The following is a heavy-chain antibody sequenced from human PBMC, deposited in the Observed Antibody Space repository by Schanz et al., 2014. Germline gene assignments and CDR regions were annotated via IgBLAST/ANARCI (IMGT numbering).Heavy chain of an antibody. V-gene: IGHV1-46*03. J-gene: IGHJ1*01. CDR2: INPSGGST. D-gene: IGHD3-10*01. Sequence: QEKKPGASVKVSCKASGYTLSAYSLHWVRQAPGQGLEWMGMINPSGGSTTYAQKFQVRVTMTRDTYTRTVYLDESSRRDEEPAVYSRAIARRRAADRGMDWAWGTL. CDR3: AIARRRAADRGMD. CDR1: GYTLSAYS.